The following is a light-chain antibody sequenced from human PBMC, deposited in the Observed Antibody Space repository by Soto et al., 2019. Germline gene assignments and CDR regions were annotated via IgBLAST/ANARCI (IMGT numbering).Light chain of an antibody. V-gene: IGKV3-20*01. Sequence: DIVLTQSPGTLSLSPGERATLSCRTNQSVNSGLLAWYQKKPGQAPRLLLYGISRRAIGIPDRFSGSGSGTDFTLTINRLEPEDFAVYYCQHYGDSVWTFGQGTKVEI. CDR3: QHYGDSVWT. J-gene: IGKJ1*01. CDR1: QSVNSGL. CDR2: GIS.